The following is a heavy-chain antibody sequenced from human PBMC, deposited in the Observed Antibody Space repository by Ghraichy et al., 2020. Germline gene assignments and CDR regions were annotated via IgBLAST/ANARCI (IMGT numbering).Heavy chain of an antibody. CDR3: ARAAYYYDSSGYYSLGSLAY. V-gene: IGHV3-11*06. Sequence: GGSLRLSCAASGFTFSDYYMSWIRQAPGKGLEWVSYISSSSSYTNYADSVKGRFTISRDNAKNSLYLQMNSLRAEDTAVYYCARAAYYYDSSGYYSLGSLAYWGQGTLVTVSS. J-gene: IGHJ4*02. CDR2: ISSSSSYT. D-gene: IGHD3-22*01. CDR1: GFTFSDYY.